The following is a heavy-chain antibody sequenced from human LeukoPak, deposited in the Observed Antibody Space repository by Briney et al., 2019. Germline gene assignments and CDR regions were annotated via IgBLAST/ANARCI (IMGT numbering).Heavy chain of an antibody. CDR3: ASAPRIFGVALDY. Sequence: SETLSLTCAVYGGSFSDYYWNCIRQPPGKGLEWIGEINHSGSTNYNPSLKSRVTISVDTSKNQFSLKLSSVTAADTAVYYCASAPRIFGVALDYCGQGTLVTVSS. CDR2: INHSGST. CDR1: GGSFSDYY. V-gene: IGHV4-34*01. D-gene: IGHD3-3*02. J-gene: IGHJ4*02.